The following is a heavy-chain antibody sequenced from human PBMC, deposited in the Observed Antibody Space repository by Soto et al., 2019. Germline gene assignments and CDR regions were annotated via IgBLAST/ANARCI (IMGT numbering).Heavy chain of an antibody. CDR3: ARDGIVVVVAATRGSDYYYGMDV. CDR1: GYTFTSYD. CDR2: MNPNSGNT. J-gene: IGHJ6*02. D-gene: IGHD2-15*01. V-gene: IGHV1-8*01. Sequence: ASVKVSCKASGYTFTSYDINWVRQATGQGLEWMGWMNPNSGNTGYAQKLQGRVTMTTDTSTSTAYMELRSLRSDDTAVYYCARDGIVVVVAATRGSDYYYGMDVWGQGTTVTVSS.